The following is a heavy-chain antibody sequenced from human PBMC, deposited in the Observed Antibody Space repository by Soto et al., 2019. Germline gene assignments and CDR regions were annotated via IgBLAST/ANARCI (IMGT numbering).Heavy chain of an antibody. CDR1: GITFSAYA. J-gene: IGHJ4*02. CDR2: MSYDASAS. V-gene: IGHV3-30-3*01. D-gene: IGHD1-26*01. Sequence: QVQLVESGGGVAQPGTSLRLSCAASGITFSAYAMHWVRQAPGKGLEWVARMSYDASASSNADSVKGRFTISRDNSRSTLYLQMNSLRTEDTAIYYCVRDYNDDSGRFDYWGLGALVTVSS. CDR3: VRDYNDDSGRFDY.